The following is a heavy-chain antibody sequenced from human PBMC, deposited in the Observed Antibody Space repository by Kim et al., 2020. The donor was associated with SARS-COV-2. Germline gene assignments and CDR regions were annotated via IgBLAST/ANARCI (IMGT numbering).Heavy chain of an antibody. V-gene: IGHV1-69*04. CDR3: ARVGDSGYDPLYYFDY. D-gene: IGHD5-12*01. J-gene: IGHJ4*02. Sequence: KFQGSVTTTADKSTSTAYMELSSLRSEDTAVYYCARVGDSGYDPLYYFDYWGQGTLVTVSS.